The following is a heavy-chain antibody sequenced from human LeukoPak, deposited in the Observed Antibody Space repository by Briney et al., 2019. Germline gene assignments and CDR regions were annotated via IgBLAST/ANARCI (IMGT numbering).Heavy chain of an antibody. D-gene: IGHD2-2*01. J-gene: IGHJ4*02. CDR1: GGSFSGYY. CDR2: INHSGST. V-gene: IGHV4-34*01. CDR3: ARVKSDIVVVPAASFDY. Sequence: PSETLSLTCAVYGGSFSGYYWSWIRQPPGKGLEWIGEINHSGSTNYNPSLKSRVTISVDTSKNQFSLKLSSVTAADTAVYYCARVKSDIVVVPAASFDYWGQGTLVTVSS.